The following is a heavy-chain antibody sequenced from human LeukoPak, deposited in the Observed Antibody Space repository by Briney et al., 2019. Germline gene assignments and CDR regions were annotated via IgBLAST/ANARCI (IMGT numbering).Heavy chain of an antibody. CDR2: ISYDGSNK. CDR3: ARGLRGYKSPYDY. CDR1: GFTFSSYA. D-gene: IGHD5-18*01. J-gene: IGHJ4*02. Sequence: GGSLRLSCAASGFTFSSYAMHWVRQAPGKGLEWVAVISYDGSNKYYADSVKGRFTISRDNSKNTLYLQMNSLRAEDTAVYYCARGLRGYKSPYDYWGQGTLVTVSS. V-gene: IGHV3-30-3*01.